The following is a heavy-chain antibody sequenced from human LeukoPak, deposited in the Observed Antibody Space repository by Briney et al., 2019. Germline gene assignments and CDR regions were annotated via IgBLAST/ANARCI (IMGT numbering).Heavy chain of an antibody. D-gene: IGHD4-17*01. CDR2: IYSGGST. J-gene: IGHJ5*02. Sequence: AGGSLRLSCAASGFTVSSNYMSWVRQAPGKGLEWVSVIYSGGSTYYADSVKGRFTISRDNSKNTLYLQMNSLRAEDTAVYYCARVLLSHYGDYAEWFDPWGQGTLVTVSS. CDR3: ARVLLSHYGDYAEWFDP. CDR1: GFTVSSNY. V-gene: IGHV3-53*01.